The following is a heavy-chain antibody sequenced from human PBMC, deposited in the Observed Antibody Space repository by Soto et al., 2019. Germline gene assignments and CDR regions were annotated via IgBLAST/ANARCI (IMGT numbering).Heavy chain of an antibody. D-gene: IGHD6-6*01. Sequence: GGSLRLSCAASGFTFSSYAMSWVRQAPGKGLEWVSAISGSGGSTYYADSVKGRFTISRDNSKNTLYLQMNSLRAEDTAVYYCAKTKYSSSSEGLFDYWGQGTLVTVSS. CDR2: ISGSGGST. J-gene: IGHJ4*02. CDR1: GFTFSSYA. CDR3: AKTKYSSSSEGLFDY. V-gene: IGHV3-23*01.